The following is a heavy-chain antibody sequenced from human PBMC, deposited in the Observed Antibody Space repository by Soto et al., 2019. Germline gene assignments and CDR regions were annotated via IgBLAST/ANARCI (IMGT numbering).Heavy chain of an antibody. V-gene: IGHV3-30*18. Sequence: QVQLVESGGGVVQPGTSLRLSCAPSGFTFNNYGIYWVGQAPGKGLEGVAVVSYDGSHKYYADSVKGRFTISRENAKNMLYLQMNSLRPDDTAVYYCAKDLGQQLILNYGMDVWGQGTTVIVSS. CDR1: GFTFNNYG. J-gene: IGHJ6*02. CDR3: AKDLGQQLILNYGMDV. D-gene: IGHD4-4*01. CDR2: VSYDGSHK.